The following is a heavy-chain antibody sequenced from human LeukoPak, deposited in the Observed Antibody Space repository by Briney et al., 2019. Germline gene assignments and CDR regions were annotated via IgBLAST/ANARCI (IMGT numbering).Heavy chain of an antibody. D-gene: IGHD6-19*01. CDR2: IYYSGST. J-gene: IGHJ3*02. CDR3: ARYSSDWRSSDI. CDR1: GDSISSYY. Sequence: PSETLSLTCTVSGDSISSYYWSWIRRPPGKGLEWIGYIYYSGSTNYNPSLKSRVTISVDTSKNQFSLNLSSVTAADTAVYYSARYSSDWRSSDIWGQGTMVTVSS. V-gene: IGHV4-59*01.